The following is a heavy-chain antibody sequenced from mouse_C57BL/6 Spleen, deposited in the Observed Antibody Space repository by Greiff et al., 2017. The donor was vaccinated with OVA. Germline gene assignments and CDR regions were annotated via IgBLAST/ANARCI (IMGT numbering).Heavy chain of an antibody. Sequence: DVQLVASGPGLVKPSQSLSLTCSVTCYSFPCGYFSYLLRQFPGNILLWMGYISYDGSNNYNPSLKNRISITRDTSKNQFFLKLNSVTTEDTATYYCARPYYGNWYFDVWGTGTTVTVSS. D-gene: IGHD2-10*01. CDR1: CYSFPCGYF. J-gene: IGHJ1*03. CDR3: ARPYYGNWYFDV. V-gene: IGHV3-6*01. CDR2: ISYDGSN.